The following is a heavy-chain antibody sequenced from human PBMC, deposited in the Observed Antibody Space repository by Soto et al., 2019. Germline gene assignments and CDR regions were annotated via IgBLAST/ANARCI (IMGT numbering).Heavy chain of an antibody. V-gene: IGHV4-31*03. D-gene: IGHD6-6*01. J-gene: IGHJ4*02. CDR1: GSSISSGGYY. Sequence: SETLSLTCTVSGSSISSGGYYWSWIRQHPGKGLEWIGYIYYSGSTYYNPSLKSRVTISVDTSKNQFSLKLSSVTAADTAVYYCARDTPKGSSSSIWGQGTLVTVSS. CDR3: ARDTPKGSSSSI. CDR2: IYYSGST.